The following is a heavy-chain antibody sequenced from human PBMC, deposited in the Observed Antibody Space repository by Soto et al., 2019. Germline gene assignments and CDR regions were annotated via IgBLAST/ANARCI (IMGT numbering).Heavy chain of an antibody. CDR3: ARGGEYSSGWYGAFDI. CDR2: IYSGGST. Sequence: GGSLRLSCAASGFTVSSNYMSWVRQAPGKGLEWVSVIYSGGSTYYADSVKGRFTISRHNSKNTLYLQMNSLRAEDTAVYYCARGGEYSSGWYGAFDIWGQGTMVTVSS. D-gene: IGHD6-19*01. J-gene: IGHJ3*02. CDR1: GFTVSSNY. V-gene: IGHV3-53*04.